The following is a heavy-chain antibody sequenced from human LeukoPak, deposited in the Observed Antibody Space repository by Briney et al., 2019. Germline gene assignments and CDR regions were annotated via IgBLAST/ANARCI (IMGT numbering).Heavy chain of an antibody. CDR3: AKEPYSSSWNLFDY. V-gene: IGHV3-23*01. CDR2: ISGSGGST. J-gene: IGHJ4*02. Sequence: PGGSLRLSCAASGFTVSSNYMSWVRQAPGKGLEWVSAISGSGGSTYYADSVKGRFTISRDNSKNTLYLQMNSLRAEDTAVYYCAKEPYSSSWNLFDYWGQGALVTVSS. D-gene: IGHD6-13*01. CDR1: GFTVSSNY.